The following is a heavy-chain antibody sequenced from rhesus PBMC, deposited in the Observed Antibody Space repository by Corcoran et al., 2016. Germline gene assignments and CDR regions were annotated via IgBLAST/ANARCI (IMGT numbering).Heavy chain of an antibody. CDR3: ARGTYCTSTTCYENLGYFDD. CDR1: GGSISSSY. CDR2: IYGSGSST. D-gene: IGHD2-2*01. Sequence: QLQLQESGPGLVKPSETLSVTCAVSGGSISSSYWSWIRQAPGKGLKWIGYIYGSGSSTNYNPSLKSRLTLSVDTSKNLLSLKLSSVTAADTAVYYGARGTYCTSTTCYENLGYFDDWGQGVLVTVSS. J-gene: IGHJ4*01. V-gene: IGHV4-169*01.